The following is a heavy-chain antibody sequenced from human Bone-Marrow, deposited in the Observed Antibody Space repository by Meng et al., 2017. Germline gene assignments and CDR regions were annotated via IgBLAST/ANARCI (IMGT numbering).Heavy chain of an antibody. D-gene: IGHD1-14*01. CDR2: ISYDGSNK. CDR3: ARDGQGYSELQIVSFYYYYYYGMDV. J-gene: IGHJ6*02. Sequence: GESLKISCAASGFTFSSYAMHWVRQAPGKGLEWVAVISYDGSNKYYADSVKGRFTISRDNSKNTLYLQMNSLRAEDTAVYYCARDGQGYSELQIVSFYYYYYYGMDVWGQGNTVNGSS. V-gene: IGHV3-30*04. CDR1: GFTFSSYA.